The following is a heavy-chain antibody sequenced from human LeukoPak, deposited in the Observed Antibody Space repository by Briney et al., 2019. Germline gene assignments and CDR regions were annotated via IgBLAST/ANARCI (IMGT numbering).Heavy chain of an antibody. D-gene: IGHD3-22*01. CDR2: IYHSGST. Sequence: SETLSLTCAVSGYSISSGYYWGWIRPPPGKGLEWIGSIYHSGSTYYNPSLKSRVTISVDTSKNQFSLKLSSVTAADTAVYYCARETYYYDSSGYLSIGAFDIWGQGTMVTVSS. J-gene: IGHJ3*02. V-gene: IGHV4-38-2*02. CDR1: GYSISSGYY. CDR3: ARETYYYDSSGYLSIGAFDI.